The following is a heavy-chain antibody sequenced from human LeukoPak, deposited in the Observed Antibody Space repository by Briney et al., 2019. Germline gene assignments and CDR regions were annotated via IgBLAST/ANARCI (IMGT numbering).Heavy chain of an antibody. CDR2: ISPGGQTT. Sequence: GGSLGLSCAASGFIFSDYHVNWIRQAPGKGLEWISYISPGGQTTYFADSVKGRVTLSRDNAKKSLSLQMNSLTADDTAVYFCAVGRDIRVAGPGGYFDYWGQGTLVAVSS. V-gene: IGHV3-11*01. D-gene: IGHD6-19*01. J-gene: IGHJ4*02. CDR1: GFIFSDYH. CDR3: AVGRDIRVAGPGGYFDY.